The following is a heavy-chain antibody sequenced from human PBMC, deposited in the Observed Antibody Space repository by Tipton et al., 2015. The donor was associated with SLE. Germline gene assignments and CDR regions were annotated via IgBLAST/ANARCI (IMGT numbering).Heavy chain of an antibody. CDR1: GFTFSSYS. Sequence: SLRLSCAASGFTFSSYSMNWVRQAPGKGLEWVSSTSSSSSYKYYADSVKGRFTISRDNAKNSLYLQMNSLRAEDTAVYYCARADGGSSSDYWGQGTLVTVSS. CDR3: ARADGGSSSDY. D-gene: IGHD6-6*01. V-gene: IGHV3-21*01. CDR2: TSSSSSYK. J-gene: IGHJ4*02.